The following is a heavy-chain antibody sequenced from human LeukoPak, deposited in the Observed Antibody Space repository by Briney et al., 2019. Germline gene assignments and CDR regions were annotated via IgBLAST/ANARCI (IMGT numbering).Heavy chain of an antibody. Sequence: PGGSLRLSRTASGFAFSSYAMSWVRQAPGVGLEWVSAIDGGGGHTWHADSVRGRFTISRDNSKNTLFMQMNSLRAEDTAVYYCAKDFYDSSGSRYDYWGQGTLVTVSS. CDR2: IDGGGGHT. V-gene: IGHV3-23*01. CDR1: GFAFSSYA. D-gene: IGHD3-22*01. J-gene: IGHJ4*02. CDR3: AKDFYDSSGSRYDY.